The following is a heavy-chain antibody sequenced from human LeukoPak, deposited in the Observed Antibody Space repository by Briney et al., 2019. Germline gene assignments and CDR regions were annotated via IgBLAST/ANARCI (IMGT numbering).Heavy chain of an antibody. CDR1: GFTFSSYG. D-gene: IGHD6-13*01. J-gene: IGHJ4*02. CDR2: ISYDGSNK. Sequence: GRSLRLSCAASGFTFSSYGMHWVRQAPGKGLEWVAVISYDGSNKYYADSVKGRFTISRDNAKNSLYLQMNSLRAEDTAVYYCARDERSWYGEPGPIDYWGQGTLVTVSS. CDR3: ARDERSWYGEPGPIDY. V-gene: IGHV3-30*03.